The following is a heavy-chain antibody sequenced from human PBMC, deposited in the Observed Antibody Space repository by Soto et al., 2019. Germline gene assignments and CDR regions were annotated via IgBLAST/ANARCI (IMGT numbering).Heavy chain of an antibody. D-gene: IGHD6-19*01. CDR2: IGGRDGST. CDR3: AREDSGWYGEFFQY. V-gene: IGHV3-23*01. Sequence: DVQLLESGGALVQPGGSLRLSCAASGFTFSSYAMAWVRQVPGKGLEWVSKIGGRDGSTDYADAVKGRFTISRDNSKNTLHLQMSSLRGEDMAVYYCAREDSGWYGEFFQYWGQGTLVTVSS. J-gene: IGHJ1*01. CDR1: GFTFSSYA.